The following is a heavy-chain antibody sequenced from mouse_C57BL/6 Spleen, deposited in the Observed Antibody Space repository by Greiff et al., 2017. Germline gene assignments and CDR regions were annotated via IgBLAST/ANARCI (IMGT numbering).Heavy chain of an antibody. V-gene: IGHV2-3*01. Sequence: VQRVESGPGLVAPSQSLSITCTVSGFSLTSYGVSWVRQPPGKGLEWLGVIWGDGGTNYHSDLISSLSISKANSKSQVFLKLNSLQTDDTATYYCAKDGSSSYFDYWGQGTTLTVSS. CDR1: GFSLTSYG. J-gene: IGHJ2*01. CDR3: AKDGSSSYFDY. CDR2: IWGDGGT. D-gene: IGHD1-1*01.